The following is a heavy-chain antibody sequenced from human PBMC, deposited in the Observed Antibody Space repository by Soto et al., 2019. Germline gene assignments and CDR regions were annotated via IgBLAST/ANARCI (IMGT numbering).Heavy chain of an antibody. D-gene: IGHD4-17*01. J-gene: IGHJ4*02. CDR2: ISSSSTI. Sequence: EVQLVESGGGLVQPGGSLRLSCAASGFTFSSYNMNWVRQAPGKGLEWVSYISSSSTIYYADSVKGRFTISRDNAKNSLFLQMHSLRAEDTAVYYCARALTTGGGGYWGQGTLVTVSS. CDR1: GFTFSSYN. CDR3: ARALTTGGGGY. V-gene: IGHV3-48*01.